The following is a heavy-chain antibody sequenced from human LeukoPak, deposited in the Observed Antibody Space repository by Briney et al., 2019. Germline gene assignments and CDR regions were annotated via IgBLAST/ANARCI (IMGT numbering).Heavy chain of an antibody. J-gene: IGHJ4*02. Sequence: ASVKVSCKASGYTFTSYGISWVRQAPGQGLEWMGWISAYNGNTNYALQFQGRVTMTTDTSISTAYMELSRLRSDDTAVYYCARGDSTLGYYWGQGTLVTVSS. CDR1: GYTFTSYG. D-gene: IGHD2-2*01. V-gene: IGHV1-18*01. CDR3: ARGDSTLGYY. CDR2: ISAYNGNT.